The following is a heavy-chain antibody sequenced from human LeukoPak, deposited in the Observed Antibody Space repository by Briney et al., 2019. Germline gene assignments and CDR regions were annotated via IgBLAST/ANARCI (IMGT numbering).Heavy chain of an antibody. J-gene: IGHJ4*02. Sequence: GGSLRLSCAASGFTFSSYTINWVRQAPGRGLEWVSSISSDGSFIFYGDLVRGRFTISRDNAKNSVYLQMKSLSADDTAVYYCAIFGGYSGYDLFDYWGQGALVTVSS. V-gene: IGHV3-21*01. D-gene: IGHD5-12*01. CDR3: AIFGGYSGYDLFDY. CDR1: GFTFSSYT. CDR2: ISSDGSFI.